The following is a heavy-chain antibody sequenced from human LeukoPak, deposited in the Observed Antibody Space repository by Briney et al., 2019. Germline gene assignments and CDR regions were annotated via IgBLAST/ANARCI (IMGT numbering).Heavy chain of an antibody. Sequence: GGSLRLSCAASGFTFSSYAMSWVRQAPGKGLDWVSAIIGSGGSTYYADSVKGRFTISRDNSKNTLYLQMNSLRAEDTAVYYCARVKAVAGNYFDYWGQGTLVTVSS. CDR1: GFTFSSYA. J-gene: IGHJ4*02. V-gene: IGHV3-23*01. CDR3: ARVKAVAGNYFDY. D-gene: IGHD6-19*01. CDR2: IIGSGGST.